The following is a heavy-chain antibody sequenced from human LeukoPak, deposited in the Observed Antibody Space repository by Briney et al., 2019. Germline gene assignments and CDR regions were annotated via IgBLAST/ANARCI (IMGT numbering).Heavy chain of an antibody. J-gene: IGHJ4*02. CDR1: GFTFSTYP. Sequence: GGSLRLSCAASGFTFSTYPMNWVRQAPGKGLEWVSGIYGSGGASFYADYVKGRFTISRDNSQNTVFLQMDSLRDEDTALYYCAKDLRKDGIWDIDYWGQGTLVTVSS. D-gene: IGHD1-14*01. V-gene: IGHV3-23*01. CDR2: IYGSGGAS. CDR3: AKDLRKDGIWDIDY.